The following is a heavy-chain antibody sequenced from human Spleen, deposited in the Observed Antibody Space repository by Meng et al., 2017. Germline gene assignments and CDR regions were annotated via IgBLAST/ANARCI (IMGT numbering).Heavy chain of an antibody. CDR3: ARWYSGSYYGFDY. D-gene: IGHD1-26*01. CDR2: VYYSGTT. CDR1: GASISSSTYY. V-gene: IGHV4-39*07. J-gene: IGHJ4*02. Sequence: SETLSLTCTVSGASISSSTYYWGWIRQPPGGGLEWIGSVYYSGTTYYNPSLTSRVTISLDTSKNQFSLKLSSVTAADTAVYYCARWYSGSYYGFDYWGQGTLVTVSS.